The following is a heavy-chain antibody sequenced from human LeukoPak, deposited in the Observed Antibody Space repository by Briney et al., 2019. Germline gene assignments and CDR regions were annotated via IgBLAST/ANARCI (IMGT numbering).Heavy chain of an antibody. CDR3: ASLRVPGDFDY. CDR2: IYHSGNT. D-gene: IGHD3-16*01. CDR1: GDSISSGDYY. V-gene: IGHV4-61*09. J-gene: IGHJ4*02. Sequence: PSQTLSLTCTVSGDSISSGDYYWSWIRQPAGKGLEWIGNIYHSGNTYYNSSLKSRVTISVDTSKNQFSLRLTSVTAADTAVYYCASLRVPGDFDYWGQGTLVTVSS.